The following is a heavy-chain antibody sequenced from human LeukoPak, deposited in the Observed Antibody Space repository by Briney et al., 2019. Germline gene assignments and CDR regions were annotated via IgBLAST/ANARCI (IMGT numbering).Heavy chain of an antibody. Sequence: PSETLSLTCTVSGGSISSSTYYWGWIRQPPGKGLGWIGSIYYSGSTYYNPSLKSRVTISVDTSKNQFSLKLNSVTAADTAVYYCATPYSGGYHGLDIWGQGTMVTVSS. CDR2: IYYSGST. D-gene: IGHD1-26*01. V-gene: IGHV4-39*01. CDR1: GGSISSSTYY. CDR3: ATPYSGGYHGLDI. J-gene: IGHJ3*02.